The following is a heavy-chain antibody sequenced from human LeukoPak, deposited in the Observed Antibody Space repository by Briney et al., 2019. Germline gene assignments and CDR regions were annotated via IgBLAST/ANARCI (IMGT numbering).Heavy chain of an antibody. V-gene: IGHV3-74*01. CDR3: ARVGSPYCSGGSCYSGDN. D-gene: IGHD2-15*01. CDR1: GFTFSSYR. J-gene: IGHJ4*02. Sequence: GGSLRLSCAASGFTFSSYRMHWVRQAPGKGLVWVSRINSDGSSTSYADSVKGRFTISRDNAKNTLYLQMNSLRAEDTAVYYCARVGSPYCSGGSCYSGDNWGQGTLVTVSS. CDR2: INSDGSST.